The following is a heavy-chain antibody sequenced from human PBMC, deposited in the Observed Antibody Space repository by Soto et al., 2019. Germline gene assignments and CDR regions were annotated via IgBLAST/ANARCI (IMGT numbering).Heavy chain of an antibody. V-gene: IGHV3-30-3*01. D-gene: IGHD3-16*01. CDR3: ARGPHALGADAGVGY. J-gene: IGHJ4*02. Sequence: QVQLVESGGVVVQPGRSLRISCAASGFTFSSYAMHWVRQAPGKGLEWVAVISYDGSNKYYADSVKGRFTISRDNSKNTLYLQMNSLRAEDTAVYYCARGPHALGADAGVGYWGQGTLVTVSS. CDR2: ISYDGSNK. CDR1: GFTFSSYA.